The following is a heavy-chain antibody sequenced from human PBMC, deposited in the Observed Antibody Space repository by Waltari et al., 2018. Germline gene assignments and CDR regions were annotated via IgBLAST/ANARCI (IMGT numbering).Heavy chain of an antibody. CDR3: VRVEARGDPVEY. D-gene: IGHD3-10*01. CDR2: IRNKANSYTT. Sequence: EVQLVESGGGLVQPGGSLKLSCAASGFSFSDSTMHWVRQAPGKGPEWVGRIRNKANSYTTEYAASVKGRFTISRDDSKNSLYLQMNSLKTEDTAVYYCVRVEARGDPVEYWGQGTLVTVSS. V-gene: IGHV3-72*01. J-gene: IGHJ4*02. CDR1: GFSFSDST.